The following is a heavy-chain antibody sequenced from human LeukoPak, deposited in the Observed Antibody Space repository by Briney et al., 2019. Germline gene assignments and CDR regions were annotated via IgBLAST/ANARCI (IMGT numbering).Heavy chain of an antibody. Sequence: SESLSLTCTLSGGSISRYYWSWIRQPAGKGLEWIGRIYTSGSTNNNPSLKSRVTMSVDASQNQFSLKLSSVTAADTAVYYCARERRVGRFLDSAYYFDYWGQGTLVTVSS. D-gene: IGHD3/OR15-3a*01. V-gene: IGHV4-4*07. CDR1: GGSISRYY. J-gene: IGHJ4*02. CDR3: ARERRVGRFLDSAYYFDY. CDR2: IYTSGST.